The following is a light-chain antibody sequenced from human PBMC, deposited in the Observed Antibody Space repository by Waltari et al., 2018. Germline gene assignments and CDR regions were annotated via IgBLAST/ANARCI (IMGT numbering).Light chain of an antibody. V-gene: IGLV3-1*01. Sequence: SLGLTQPPSPSVSPGQTATITCSGDKLGGKFVSWYQQKPGQSPLLIIYQDTKRPSGIPDRFAGSSSGNTATLAISGAQALDEADYYCLAWESTSGVFGTGTKVAVL. CDR3: LAWESTSGV. CDR2: QDT. CDR1: KLGGKF. J-gene: IGLJ1*01.